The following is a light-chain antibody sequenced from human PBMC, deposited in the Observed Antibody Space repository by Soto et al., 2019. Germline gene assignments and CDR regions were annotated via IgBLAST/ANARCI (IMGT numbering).Light chain of an antibody. J-gene: IGKJ1*01. CDR2: GAS. Sequence: EIVMTQSPATLSVSPGERATLSCRASQSVSSNLAWYQQKPGQAPRLLIYGASIRATGIPARFSGSGSGTEFTLTISSLQSEDFAVYYCQQYNNWPRTFGQGTKVETK. CDR1: QSVSSN. CDR3: QQYNNWPRT. V-gene: IGKV3D-15*01.